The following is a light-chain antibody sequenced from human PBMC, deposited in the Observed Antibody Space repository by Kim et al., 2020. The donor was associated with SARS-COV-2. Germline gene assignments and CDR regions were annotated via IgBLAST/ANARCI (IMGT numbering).Light chain of an antibody. CDR1: SRDVGTYNY. V-gene: IGLV2-8*01. Sequence: QSALTQPPSASGSPGQSVTISCSGTSRDVGTYNYVSWYQQHPGKAPKLVIYEVTKRPSGVPDRFSGSKSGNTASLTVSGLQAEDEADYYCSSYAGSTNVIFGGGTQLTVL. CDR3: SSYAGSTNVI. CDR2: EVT. J-gene: IGLJ2*01.